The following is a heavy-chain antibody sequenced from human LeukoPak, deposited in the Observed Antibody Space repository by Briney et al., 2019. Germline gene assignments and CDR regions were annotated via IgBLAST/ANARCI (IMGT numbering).Heavy chain of an antibody. D-gene: IGHD5-18*01. CDR1: GYSFTNYW. J-gene: IGHJ4*02. Sequence: GESLQISCTASGYSFTNYWIGWVRQMPGKGLEWMGIIGPSDSETRYTPSFQGQVTISADKSLSTAYLQWNSLKASDTAMYYCARQTAMGRSGDYWGQGTLVIVSS. V-gene: IGHV5-51*01. CDR3: ARQTAMGRSGDY. CDR2: IGPSDSET.